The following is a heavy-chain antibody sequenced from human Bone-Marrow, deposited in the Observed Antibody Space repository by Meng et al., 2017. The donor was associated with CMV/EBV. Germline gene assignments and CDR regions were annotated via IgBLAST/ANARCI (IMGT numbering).Heavy chain of an antibody. J-gene: IGHJ4*02. CDR3: TYMSPGH. CDR2: IKKDGTNT. V-gene: IGHV3-74*01. Sequence: SLRLSCTNSGVTVSGDWMLWVRQAPGKGLEWVSRIKKDGTNTKYADSVKGRFTVSRDNAKNTMYLQMNRLRAEDTALYYCTYMSPGHWGQGTLVTVSS. CDR1: GVTVSGDW. D-gene: IGHD1-1*01.